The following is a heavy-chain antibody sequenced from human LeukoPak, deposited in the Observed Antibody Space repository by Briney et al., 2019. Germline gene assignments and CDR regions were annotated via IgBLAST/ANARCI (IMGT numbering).Heavy chain of an antibody. CDR2: ISGSGGNT. CDR3: AKGSGSFWNYFDY. J-gene: IGHJ4*02. CDR1: GITFSSYA. Sequence: PGGSLRLSCAASGITFSSYAMSWVRQAPGKGLEWVSAISGSGGNTYYADSVKGRFTISRDNSKNTLYLQMNSLRAEDTAVYYCAKGSGSFWNYFDYWGQRTLVTVSS. D-gene: IGHD3-10*01. V-gene: IGHV3-23*01.